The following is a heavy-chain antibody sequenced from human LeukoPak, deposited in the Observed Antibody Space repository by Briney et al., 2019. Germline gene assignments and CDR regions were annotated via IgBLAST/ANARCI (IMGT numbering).Heavy chain of an antibody. CDR2: IIPIFGTA. J-gene: IGHJ4*02. Sequence: GSSVKVSCKASGGTFSSYAISWVRQAPGQGLEWMGGIIPIFGTANYAQKFQGRVTITADKSTSTAYMELSSLRSEDTAVCYCAREGDSGMTTVTTFDYWGQGTLVTVSS. D-gene: IGHD4-17*01. V-gene: IGHV1-69*06. CDR1: GGTFSSYA. CDR3: AREGDSGMTTVTTFDY.